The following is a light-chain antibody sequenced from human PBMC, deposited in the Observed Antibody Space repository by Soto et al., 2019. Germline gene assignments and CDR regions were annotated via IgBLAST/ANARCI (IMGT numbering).Light chain of an antibody. CDR1: QSVSSGY. Sequence: EIVLTQSPGTLSLSPGERGTLSCRASQSVSSGYLAWFQQKPGQAPRLLIYGASNRATGIPDRFSGSGSGTDFTLTISRLEPEDFAVYYCQLYDSSAYTFGQGTKLEIK. CDR2: GAS. J-gene: IGKJ2*01. V-gene: IGKV3-20*01. CDR3: QLYDSSAYT.